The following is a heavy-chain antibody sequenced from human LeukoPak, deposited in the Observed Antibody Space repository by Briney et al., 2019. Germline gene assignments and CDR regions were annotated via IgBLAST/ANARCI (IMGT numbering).Heavy chain of an antibody. CDR2: IYYSGST. CDR1: GGSISSYY. D-gene: IGHD6-19*01. J-gene: IGHJ3*02. CDR3: ARDRGIAVAPNDAFDI. Sequence: SETLSLTCTVSGGSISSYYWSWIRQPPGKGLEWIGYIYYSGSTNYNPSLKSRVTISVDTSKNQFSLKLSSVTAADTAVYYCARDRGIAVAPNDAFDIWGQGTMVTVSS. V-gene: IGHV4-59*01.